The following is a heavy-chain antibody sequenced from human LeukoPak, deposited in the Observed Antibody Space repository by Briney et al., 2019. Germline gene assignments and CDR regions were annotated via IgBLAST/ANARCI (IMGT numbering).Heavy chain of an antibody. V-gene: IGHV3-9*01. CDR1: GFTFDDYA. D-gene: IGHD5-18*01. J-gene: IGHJ4*02. CDR3: AKDMAGYSYGYADY. Sequence: GRSLRLSCAASGFTFDDYAMHWVRQAPGKGLEWASGISWNSGSIGYADSVKGRFTISRDNAKNSLYLQMNSLRAEDTALYYCAKDMAGYSYGYADYWGQGTLVTVSS. CDR2: ISWNSGSI.